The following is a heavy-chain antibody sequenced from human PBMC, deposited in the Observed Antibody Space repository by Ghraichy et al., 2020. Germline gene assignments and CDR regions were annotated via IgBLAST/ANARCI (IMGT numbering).Heavy chain of an antibody. D-gene: IGHD6-19*01. CDR3: ARGGESYSSGWYSLQYYYYYGMDV. V-gene: IGHV1-8*01. CDR2: MNPNSGNT. Sequence: ASVKVSCKASGYTFTSYDINWVRQATGQGLEWMGWMNPNSGNTGYAQKFQGRVTMTRNTSISTAYMELSSLRSEDTAVYYCARGGESYSSGWYSLQYYYYYGMDVWGQGTTVTVSS. CDR1: GYTFTSYD. J-gene: IGHJ6*02.